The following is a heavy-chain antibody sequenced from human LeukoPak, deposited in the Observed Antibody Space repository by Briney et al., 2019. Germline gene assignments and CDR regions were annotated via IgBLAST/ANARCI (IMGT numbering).Heavy chain of an antibody. CDR3: ARGARAGYNLEPFDN. V-gene: IGHV4-59*08. J-gene: IGHJ4*02. CDR2: IYNSGST. D-gene: IGHD5-24*01. Sequence: SSETLSLTCTVSGDSISSYYWSWIRQPPGKGLEWIGYIYNSGSTKYNPSLKSRVTISVDTSKNQISLKLSSVTAADTAVYYCARGARAGYNLEPFDNWGQGTLVTVSS. CDR1: GDSISSYY.